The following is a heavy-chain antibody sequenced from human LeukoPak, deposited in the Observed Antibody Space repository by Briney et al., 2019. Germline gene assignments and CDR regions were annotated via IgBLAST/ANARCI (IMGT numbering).Heavy chain of an antibody. Sequence: SETLSLTCTVSGGSISSSSYYWGWIRQPPGKGLEWIGSIYYSGSTYYNPSLKSRVTISVDTSKNQFSLKLSSVTAADTAVYYCARLGVRGSVWRRWNWFDPWGQGTLVTVSS. CDR2: IYYSGST. J-gene: IGHJ5*02. D-gene: IGHD3-10*01. CDR3: ARLGVRGSVWRRWNWFDP. V-gene: IGHV4-39*01. CDR1: GGSISSSSYY.